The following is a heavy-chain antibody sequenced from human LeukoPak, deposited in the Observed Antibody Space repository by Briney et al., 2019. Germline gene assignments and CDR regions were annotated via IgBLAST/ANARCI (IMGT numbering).Heavy chain of an antibody. Sequence: SETLSLTCTVSGGSLSSFYWSWIRQPPGKGLEWIGYIYYSGSTNYNPSLKSRVTISVDTSKNQFSLKLSSVTAADTAVYYCARVNDFWSGYGIYYYYYYMDVWGKGTTVTVSS. D-gene: IGHD3-3*01. CDR3: ARVNDFWSGYGIYYYYYYMDV. J-gene: IGHJ6*03. V-gene: IGHV4-59*01. CDR1: GGSLSSFY. CDR2: IYYSGST.